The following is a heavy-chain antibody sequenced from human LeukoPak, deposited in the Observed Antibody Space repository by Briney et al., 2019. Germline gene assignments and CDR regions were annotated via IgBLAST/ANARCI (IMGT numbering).Heavy chain of an antibody. J-gene: IGHJ4*02. D-gene: IGHD3-10*01. V-gene: IGHV3-21*01. CDR1: GFTLNTYT. Sequence: GGSLRLSCAASGFTLNTYTMNWVRQAPGKGLEWVSSISSSSSYIYYADSVKGRFTIPRDNAKNSLYLQMNSLRAEDTAVYYCARRFPSPYYFDYWGQGTLVTVSS. CDR3: ARRFPSPYYFDY. CDR2: ISSSSSYI.